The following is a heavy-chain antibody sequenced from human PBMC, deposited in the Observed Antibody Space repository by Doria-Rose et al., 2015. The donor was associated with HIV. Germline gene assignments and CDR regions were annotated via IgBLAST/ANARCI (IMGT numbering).Heavy chain of an antibody. CDR2: INHTGSI. CDR3: ARVRNRPGYTSGYRPLFDY. V-gene: IGHV4-34*01. J-gene: IGHJ4*02. D-gene: IGHD5-18*01. Sequence: QVHLQQWGAGLLKPSETLSLTCAVYGGSFSGYYWSWIRQPPGKGLEWIAEINHTGSINYNPSLKSRVTISVDTSKNQFSLKLNSVTAADTAVYYCARVRNRPGYTSGYRPLFDYWGQGTRVTVPS. CDR1: GGSFSGYY.